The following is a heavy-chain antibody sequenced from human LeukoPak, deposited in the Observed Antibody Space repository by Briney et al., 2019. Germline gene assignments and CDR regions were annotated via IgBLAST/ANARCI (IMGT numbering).Heavy chain of an antibody. CDR2: ISGSGTNT. V-gene: IGHV3-23*01. CDR1: GFTFSSYA. D-gene: IGHD4-17*01. J-gene: IGHJ6*02. CDR3: AGDTVTKGFYGMDV. Sequence: GGSLRLTCAASGFTFSSYAMTWVRQAPGKGLEWVSAISGSGTNTYYAASEKGRFIISRDNSKNTLYLQMNSLGAEDTAVYYCAGDTVTKGFYGMDVWGQGTTVTVSS.